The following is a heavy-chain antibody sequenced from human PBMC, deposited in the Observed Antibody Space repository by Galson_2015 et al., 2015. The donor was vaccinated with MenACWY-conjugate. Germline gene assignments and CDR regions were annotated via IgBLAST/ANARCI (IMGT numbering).Heavy chain of an antibody. CDR2: ASGSGGVT. CDR3: AKGPLYDSSGFDSDYFDY. CDR1: GFIFNKFA. Sequence: SLRLSCAASGFIFNKFAMTWIRQAPGKGLEWVSAASGSGGVTYHADSVKGRFTISRDNSKNTLYLQMTSLKAEDTAIYYCAKGPLYDSSGFDSDYFDYWGQGTLVTVSS. D-gene: IGHD3-22*01. J-gene: IGHJ4*02. V-gene: IGHV3-23*01.